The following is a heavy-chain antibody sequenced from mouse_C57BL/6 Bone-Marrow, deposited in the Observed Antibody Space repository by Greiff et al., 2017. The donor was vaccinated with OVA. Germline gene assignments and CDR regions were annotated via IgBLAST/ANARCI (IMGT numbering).Heavy chain of an antibody. D-gene: IGHD2-3*01. CDR1: GYTFTTYP. Sequence: VTLQESGAELVKPGASVKMSCKASGYTFTTYPIEWMKQNHGKSLEWIGNFHPYNDDTKYNEKFKGKATLTVEKSSSTVYLELSRLTSDDSAVYYCARQGLLHWYVDVWGTGTTVTVSS. J-gene: IGHJ1*03. V-gene: IGHV1-47*01. CDR2: FHPYNDDT. CDR3: ARQGLLHWYVDV.